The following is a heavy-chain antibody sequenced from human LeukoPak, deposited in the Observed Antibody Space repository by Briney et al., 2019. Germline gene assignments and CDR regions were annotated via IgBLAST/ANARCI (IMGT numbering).Heavy chain of an antibody. Sequence: ESGPALVKPTQTLTLTCTFSGFSLSTSGMCVSWIRQPPGKALEWLALIDWDDDKYYSTSLKTRLTISKDTSKNRVVLTMTNMDPVDTATYYCARTQRHIAAAGTRDNDAFDIWGQGTMVTVSS. V-gene: IGHV2-70*01. D-gene: IGHD6-13*01. CDR3: ARTQRHIAAAGTRDNDAFDI. J-gene: IGHJ3*02. CDR1: GFSLSTSGMC. CDR2: IDWDDDK.